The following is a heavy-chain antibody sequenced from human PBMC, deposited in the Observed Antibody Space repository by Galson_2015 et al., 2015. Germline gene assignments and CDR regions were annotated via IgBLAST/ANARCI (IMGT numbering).Heavy chain of an antibody. V-gene: IGHV3-30-3*01. Sequence: SLRLSCAASGFTFSSYAMHWVRQAPGKGLEWVAVISYDGSNKYYADSVKGRFTISRDNSKNTLYLQMNSLRAEDTAVYYCARDQGVGCGGDCPTAFDYWGQGTLVTVSS. D-gene: IGHD2-21*02. CDR1: GFTFSSYA. J-gene: IGHJ4*02. CDR3: ARDQGVGCGGDCPTAFDY. CDR2: ISYDGSNK.